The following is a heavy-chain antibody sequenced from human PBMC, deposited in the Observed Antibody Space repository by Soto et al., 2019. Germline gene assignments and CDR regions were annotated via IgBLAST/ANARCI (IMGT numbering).Heavy chain of an antibody. CDR1: GGSISSGGYY. CDR2: IYYSGST. CDR3: ARGQGYSSSPYYYGMAV. V-gene: IGHV4-31*03. D-gene: IGHD6-6*01. Sequence: SETLSLTCTVSGGSISSGGYYWSWIRQHPGKGLEWIGYIYYSGSTYYNPSLKSRVTLSVDTSKNQFSLKLSSVTAADTAVYYCARGQGYSSSPYYYGMAVWGQGTTVTVSS. J-gene: IGHJ6*02.